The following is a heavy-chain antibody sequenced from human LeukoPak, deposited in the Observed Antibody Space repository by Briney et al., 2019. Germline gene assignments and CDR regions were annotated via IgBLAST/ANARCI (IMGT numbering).Heavy chain of an antibody. CDR3: AREIVDFDY. V-gene: IGHV1-2*02. CDR1: GYXFTGYY. D-gene: IGHD1-26*01. Sequence: ASVKVSCKASGYXFTGYYIHWVRQAPGQGLEWMGWINPNSGGTYYVQKFQGSVTLTRDTSINTAYMELSRLTSDDTAVYYCAREIVDFDYWGQGTLVTVPS. J-gene: IGHJ4*02. CDR2: INPNSGGT.